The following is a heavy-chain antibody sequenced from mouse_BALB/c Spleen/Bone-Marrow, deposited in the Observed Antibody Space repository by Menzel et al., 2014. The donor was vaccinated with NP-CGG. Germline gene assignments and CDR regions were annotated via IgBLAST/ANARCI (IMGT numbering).Heavy chain of an antibody. D-gene: IGHD1-2*01. CDR1: GFNIEDTY. CDR2: IDPANGNT. V-gene: IGHV14-3*02. J-gene: IGHJ4*01. CDR3: AEITTAAYYVMDY. Sequence: VQLQQSGAELVKPGASVKLSCTASGFNIEDTYMHWVKQRPEQGLEWIGRIDPANGNTKYDPKFQGKATITADTSSNTAYLQLSCLTSEDTAVYYCAEITTAAYYVMDYWGQGTSVTVSS.